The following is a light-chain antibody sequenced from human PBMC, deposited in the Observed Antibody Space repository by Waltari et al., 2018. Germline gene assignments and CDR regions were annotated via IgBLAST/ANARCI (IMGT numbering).Light chain of an antibody. CDR2: YVT. J-gene: IGLJ3*02. V-gene: IGLV3-21*04. CDR3: QVWDSSSDPVV. Sequence: SLVLTQPPSVSVAPGKTAKITCGGNDIGSKNVHWYQQKPGQAPVVVVYYVTDRPSGIPGRFSGSTSGNTATLTINRVEAGDEADYFCQVWDSSSDPVVFGGGTKLTVL. CDR1: DIGSKN.